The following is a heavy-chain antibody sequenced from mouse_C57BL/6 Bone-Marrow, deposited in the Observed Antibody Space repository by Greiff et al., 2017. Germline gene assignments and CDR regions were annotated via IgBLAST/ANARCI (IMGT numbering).Heavy chain of an antibody. V-gene: IGHV5-6*01. CDR2: ISSGGSYT. CDR1: GFTFGSYG. J-gene: IGHJ1*03. Sequence: EVMLVESGGALLKPGGSLKLSCPASGFTFGSYGMSWVRKTPDTRLGWVATISSGGSYTYYPDSVKGRFTISRDNAKNTLYLQLSSLKTEDTAMYYCARLTTVVAPSRWYFDVWGTGTTVTVSS. D-gene: IGHD1-1*01. CDR3: ARLTTVVAPSRWYFDV.